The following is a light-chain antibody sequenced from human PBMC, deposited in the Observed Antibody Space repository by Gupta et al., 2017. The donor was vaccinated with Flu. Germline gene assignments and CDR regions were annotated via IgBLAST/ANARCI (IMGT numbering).Light chain of an antibody. CDR3: ATWDDSLNGWV. Sequence: QSVRTQPPSASGTPGPRVTISCSGSSSNIGSNPVNWYQLLPGTAPRLLIYSNNQRPSGVPDRFSGSKSGTSASLAISGLQSEDEADYYCATWDDSLNGWVFGGGTKLTVL. CDR2: SNN. J-gene: IGLJ2*01. CDR1: SSNIGSNP. V-gene: IGLV1-44*01.